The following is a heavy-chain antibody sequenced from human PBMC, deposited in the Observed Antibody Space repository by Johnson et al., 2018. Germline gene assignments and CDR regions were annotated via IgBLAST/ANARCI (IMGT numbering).Heavy chain of an antibody. Sequence: VQLVESGGGLVKPGGSLRLSCAASGFTFSSYAMSWVRQAPGKGLEWVSAISGSGGSPYYADSVKGRFTISRDNSKNPLYLQMNSLRAEDTAVYYCARDFKRHYYDSSGYPWDFQHWGQGTLVTVSS. CDR1: GFTFSSYA. J-gene: IGHJ1*01. V-gene: IGHV3-23*04. CDR2: ISGSGGSP. CDR3: ARDFKRHYYDSSGYPWDFQH. D-gene: IGHD3-22*01.